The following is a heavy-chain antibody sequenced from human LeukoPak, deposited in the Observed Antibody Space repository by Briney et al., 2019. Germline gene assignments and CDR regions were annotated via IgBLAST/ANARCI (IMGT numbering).Heavy chain of an antibody. Sequence: SETLSLTCAVYGGSFSGYYWSWIRQPPGKGLEWIGEINHSGSTNYNPSLKGRVTISVDTSKNQFSLKLSSVTAADTAVYYCARRAAAAEYWGQGTLVTVSS. D-gene: IGHD6-13*01. CDR1: GGSFSGYY. CDR2: INHSGST. V-gene: IGHV4-34*01. CDR3: ARRAAAAEY. J-gene: IGHJ4*02.